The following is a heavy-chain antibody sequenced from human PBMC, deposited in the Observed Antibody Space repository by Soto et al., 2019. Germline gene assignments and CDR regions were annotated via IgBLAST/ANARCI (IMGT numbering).Heavy chain of an antibody. J-gene: IGHJ4*02. CDR2: ISGSGGST. Sequence: GGSLRLSCAASGFTFSSYAMSWVRQAPGKGLEWVSAISGSGGSTYYADSVKGRFTISRDNSKNTLYLQMNSLRAEDTAVYYCAKPVVRLSSSTSCYAYWGQGTLVTVSS. CDR3: AKPVVRLSSSTSCYAY. D-gene: IGHD2-2*01. CDR1: GFTFSSYA. V-gene: IGHV3-23*01.